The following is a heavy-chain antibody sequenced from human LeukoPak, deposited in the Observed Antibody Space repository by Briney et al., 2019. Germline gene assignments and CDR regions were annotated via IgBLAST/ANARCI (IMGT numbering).Heavy chain of an antibody. Sequence: SETLSLTCTVSGGSISSYYWRWIRQPPGKGLEWIGYIYYSGSTNYNPSLKSRVTISVDTSKNQFSLKLSSVAAEDTAVYYCARMGVYYYYYYMDGRVKGTTVTVSS. D-gene: IGHD2-8*01. CDR1: GGSISSYY. CDR2: IYYSGST. V-gene: IGHV4-59*01. J-gene: IGHJ6*03. CDR3: ARMGVYYYYYYMDG.